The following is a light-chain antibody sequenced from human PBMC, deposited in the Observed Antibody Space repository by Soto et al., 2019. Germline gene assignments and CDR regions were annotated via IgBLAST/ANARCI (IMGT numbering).Light chain of an antibody. Sequence: DIVMTQSPDSLAVSLGERAIINCKSSQSVLDRSKNENDLTWYQQKPGQPPKPLIYWAYTREFGVPDRFSGSGSGTDFTLTISSLQAEDVALYYCQQYYAIPRTFGQGTKVEIK. CDR2: WAY. CDR3: QQYYAIPRT. V-gene: IGKV4-1*01. CDR1: QSVLDRSKNEND. J-gene: IGKJ1*01.